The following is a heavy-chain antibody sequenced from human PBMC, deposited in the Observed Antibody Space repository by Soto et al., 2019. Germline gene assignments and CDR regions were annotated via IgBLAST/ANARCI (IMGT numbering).Heavy chain of an antibody. J-gene: IGHJ4*02. CDR3: ARDLEVGSYLYYFDF. V-gene: IGHV3-11*06. Sequence: GGSLRLSCAASGFTFTNYYISWIRQAPGKGLEWVSYISANNVYTNYADSVKGRFTISRDNGKNSAYLQMNGLRAEDTAVYYCARDLEVGSYLYYFDFWGQGALVTVSS. CDR1: GFTFTNYY. CDR2: ISANNVYT. D-gene: IGHD1-26*01.